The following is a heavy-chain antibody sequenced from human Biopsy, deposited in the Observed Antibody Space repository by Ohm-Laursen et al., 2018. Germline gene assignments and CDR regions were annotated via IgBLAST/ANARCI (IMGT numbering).Heavy chain of an antibody. V-gene: IGHV4-61*01. D-gene: IGHD5-12*01. CDR1: GGSVGSGTFH. CDR2: VYYTGNT. Sequence: SETLSLTCSVSGGSVGSGTFHWGWIRQPPGKGLEWIGHVYYTGNTNYNPSLKSRVTISMDMSKNHFSLRLSSVTAADTAVHYCVRQGGYFQNWGPGSQVAVSS. J-gene: IGHJ1*01. CDR3: VRQGGYFQN.